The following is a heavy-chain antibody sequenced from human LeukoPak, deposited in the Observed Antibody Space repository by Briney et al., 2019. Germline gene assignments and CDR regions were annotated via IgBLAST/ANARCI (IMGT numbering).Heavy chain of an antibody. V-gene: IGHV4-61*02. CDR2: MYFSGST. CDR3: ARYWGSSYYFDY. D-gene: IGHD6-6*01. J-gene: IGHJ4*02. CDR1: GGSISSGDYY. Sequence: SQTLSLTCTVPGGSISSGDYYWSWIRQPAGKGLEWIGRMYFSGSTNYNPSLKSRVTMSIDTSKNQFSLKLSSVTAADTAVYYCARYWGSSYYFDYWGQGTLVTVSS.